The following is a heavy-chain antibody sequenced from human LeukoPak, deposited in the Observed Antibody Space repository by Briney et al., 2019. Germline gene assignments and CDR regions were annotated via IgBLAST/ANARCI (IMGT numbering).Heavy chain of an antibody. D-gene: IGHD3-22*01. CDR3: ARGPYYYDSSGYHD. CDR1: GGSISSYY. V-gene: IGHV4-59*01. Sequence: SETLSLTCTVSGGSISSYYWSWIRQPPGKGLEWIGYIYYGGSTNYNPSLKSRVTISVDTSKNQFSLKLSSVTAADTAVYYCARGPYYYDSSGYHDWGQGTLVTVSS. J-gene: IGHJ4*02. CDR2: IYYGGST.